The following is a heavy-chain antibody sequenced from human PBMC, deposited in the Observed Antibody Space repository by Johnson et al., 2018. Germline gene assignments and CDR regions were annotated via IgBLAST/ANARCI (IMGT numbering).Heavy chain of an antibody. CDR2: IPSGAGSK. J-gene: IGHJ3*02. D-gene: IGHD6-13*01. V-gene: IGHV3-48*01. Sequence: SGGGLVQPGGSLRLSCAASGFIFTSYSMNWVRQAPGKGLEWVSYIPSGAGSKLYADSVEGRFTISRDNSKNTLYVQMDSLRAEDTAVYFCAKDRSVRYSSRWSDAFDIWGPGTMVTVSS. CDR1: GFIFTSYS. CDR3: AKDRSVRYSSRWSDAFDI.